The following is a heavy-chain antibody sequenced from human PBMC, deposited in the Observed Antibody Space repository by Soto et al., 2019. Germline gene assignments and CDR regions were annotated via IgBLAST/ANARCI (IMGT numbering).Heavy chain of an antibody. J-gene: IGHJ4*02. CDR2: IYYSGST. CDR1: GGSISSYY. D-gene: IGHD6-19*01. V-gene: IGHV4-59*08. CDR3: ASMPPWSGWYYVDY. Sequence: QVQLQESGPGLVKPSETLSLTCTVSGGSISSYYWSWIRQPPGKGLEWIGYIYYSGSTNYNPSLKSRVTISVDTSKNQFSLKLSSVTAADTAVYYCASMPPWSGWYYVDYWGQGTLVTVSS.